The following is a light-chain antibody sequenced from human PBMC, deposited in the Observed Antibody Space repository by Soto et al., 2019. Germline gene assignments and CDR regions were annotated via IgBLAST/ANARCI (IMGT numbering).Light chain of an antibody. CDR1: QSISTY. CDR3: QLSLTTPYI. V-gene: IGKV1-39*01. CDR2: AAS. Sequence: DIQMTQSPSSLAASVGDRVTITCRASQSISTYLNWYQQKIGTAPKLLIYAASSLQSGVPSRFSGSGSGTDFTLTISSLQPEDFATYFCQLSLTTPYIFGQGTKVEIK. J-gene: IGKJ2*01.